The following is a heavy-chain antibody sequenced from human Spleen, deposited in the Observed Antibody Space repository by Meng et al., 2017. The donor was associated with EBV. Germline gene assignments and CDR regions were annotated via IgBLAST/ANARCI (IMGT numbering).Heavy chain of an antibody. Sequence: VKLVKLVADVKKPGASVRVSIKVSGHILSELSIHWVRQAPGKGLEWMGGFDPEEGETIYAQKFQGRVTMTEDTSRDTAYMELISLRSEDTAVYYCATYLGGADDSWGRGTLVTVSS. V-gene: IGHV1-24*01. D-gene: IGHD3-16*01. CDR1: GHILSELS. CDR2: FDPEEGET. J-gene: IGHJ4*02. CDR3: ATYLGGADDS.